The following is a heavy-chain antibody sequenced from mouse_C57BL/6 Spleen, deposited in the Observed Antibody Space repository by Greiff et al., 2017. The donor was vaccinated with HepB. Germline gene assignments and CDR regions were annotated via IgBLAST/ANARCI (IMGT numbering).Heavy chain of an antibody. D-gene: IGHD2-3*01. V-gene: IGHV1-18*01. Sequence: EVKLLESGPELVKPGASVKIPCKASGYTFTDYNMDWVKQSHGKSLEWIGDINPNNGGTIYNQKFKGKATLTVDKSSSTAYMELRSLTSEDTAVYYCARLYDFYAMDYWGQGTSVTVSS. CDR3: ARLYDFYAMDY. CDR1: GYTFTDYN. CDR2: INPNNGGT. J-gene: IGHJ4*01.